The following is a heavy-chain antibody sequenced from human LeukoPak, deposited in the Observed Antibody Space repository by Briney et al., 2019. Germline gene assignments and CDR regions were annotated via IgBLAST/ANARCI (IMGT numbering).Heavy chain of an antibody. CDR1: GFTFSSYA. CDR3: AKLLGPVEMATIFY. Sequence: PGGSLRLSCAASGFTFSSYAMSWVRQAPGKGLEWVSAISGSGGSTYYADSMKGRFTISRDNSKNTLYLQMNSLRAEDTAVYYCAKLLGPVEMATIFYWGQGTLVTVSS. CDR2: ISGSGGST. D-gene: IGHD5-12*01. J-gene: IGHJ4*02. V-gene: IGHV3-23*01.